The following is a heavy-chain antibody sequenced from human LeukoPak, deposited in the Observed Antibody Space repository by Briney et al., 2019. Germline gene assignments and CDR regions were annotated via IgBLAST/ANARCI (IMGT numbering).Heavy chain of an antibody. CDR3: ARGHSAAAGTFTASDI. CDR2: IIPIFGTT. Sequence: GASVKVSCKASGGTFSNYGISWVRQAPGQGPEWMGGIIPIFGTTNYAQKFQGRVTITADEFTSTAYMEVSRLSSKDTAVYYCARGHSAAAGTFTASDIWGQGTMVTVSS. V-gene: IGHV1-69*01. CDR1: GGTFSNYG. D-gene: IGHD6-13*01. J-gene: IGHJ3*02.